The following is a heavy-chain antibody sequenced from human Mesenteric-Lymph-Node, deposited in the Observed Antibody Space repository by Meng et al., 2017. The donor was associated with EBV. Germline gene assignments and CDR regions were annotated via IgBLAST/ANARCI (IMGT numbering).Heavy chain of an antibody. V-gene: IGHV4-39*05. D-gene: IGHD5-24*01. CDR1: GGSISNGDYY. Sequence: QLHLLESGPGLVKPSETPSLTCTVSGGSISNGDYYWGWVRQPPGMGLEWIGSIHYSGSTHYNPSLKSRVTIFVDTPKNQFSLKLTSVTAADTAVYYCGGGYISGVPDFDYWGQGTLVTVSS. CDR2: IHYSGST. CDR3: GGGYISGVPDFDY. J-gene: IGHJ4*02.